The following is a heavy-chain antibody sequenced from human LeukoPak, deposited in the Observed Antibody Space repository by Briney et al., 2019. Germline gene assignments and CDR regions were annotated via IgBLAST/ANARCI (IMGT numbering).Heavy chain of an antibody. CDR2: IYYSGST. J-gene: IGHJ4*02. D-gene: IGHD6-13*01. Sequence: PSETLSLTCTVSGGSISSSSYYWGWIRQPPGKGLEWIGSIYYSGSTYYNPSLKSRVTISVDTSKNQFSLKLSSVTAADTAVYYCARDPVLDSSSWYPPYYSGSYWVWDYWGQGTLVTVSS. CDR1: GGSISSSSYY. CDR3: ARDPVLDSSSWYPPYYSGSYWVWDY. V-gene: IGHV4-39*07.